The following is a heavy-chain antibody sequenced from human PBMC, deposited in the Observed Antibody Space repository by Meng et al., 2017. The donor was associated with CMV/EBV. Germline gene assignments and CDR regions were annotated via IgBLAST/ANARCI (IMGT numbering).Heavy chain of an antibody. CDR2: ISSSSSYI. J-gene: IGHJ6*02. Sequence: GESLKISCTASGFTFGDYAMSWVRQAPGKGLEWVSSISSSSSYIYYADSVKGRFTISRDNAKNSLYLQMNSLRAEDTAVYYCARVKCSSTSCYIRDYYYGMDVWGQGTTVTVSS. CDR1: GFTFGDYA. V-gene: IGHV3-21*01. CDR3: ARVKCSSTSCYIRDYYYGMDV. D-gene: IGHD2-2*02.